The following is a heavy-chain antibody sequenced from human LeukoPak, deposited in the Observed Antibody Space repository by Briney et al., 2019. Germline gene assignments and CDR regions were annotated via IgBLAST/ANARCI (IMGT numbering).Heavy chain of an antibody. CDR1: GGSISSSSYY. D-gene: IGHD3-22*01. Sequence: PSETLSLTCTVSGGSISSSSYYWGWIRQPPGKGLEWIGSIYYSGSTYYNPSLKSRVTISVDTSKNQFSLKLTFMTAADTAVYYCARDDYHDSSGYGTDFWGRGTLVTVSS. V-gene: IGHV4-39*07. J-gene: IGHJ4*02. CDR2: IYYSGST. CDR3: ARDDYHDSSGYGTDF.